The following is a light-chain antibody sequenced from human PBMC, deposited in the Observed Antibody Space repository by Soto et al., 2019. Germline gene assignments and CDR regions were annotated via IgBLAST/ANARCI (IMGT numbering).Light chain of an antibody. J-gene: IGLJ1*01. V-gene: IGLV1-47*02. CDR2: AND. Sequence: QSVLTQPPSASGTPGQRVIISCSGRSSNIGSNYVYWFQHLPGTAPKLLIYANDQRPSGVPDRFSGSKSGTSASLAISGLRSEDEADYYCSSYTSSSTLYVFGTGTKLTVL. CDR3: SSYTSSSTLYV. CDR1: SSNIGSNY.